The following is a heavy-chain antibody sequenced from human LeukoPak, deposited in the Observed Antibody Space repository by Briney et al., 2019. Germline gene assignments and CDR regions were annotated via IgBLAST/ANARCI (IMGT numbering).Heavy chain of an antibody. V-gene: IGHV3-21*04. CDR3: GRDWGYHSGGNLYC. CDR1: GFTFSIYN. Sequence: GGSLRLSCAASGFTFSIYNMNWVRQAPGKGLEWVSRISSGSGDKHYADSVKGRFTISRDNAKNSLDLQMDSLRGEDTAVYYFGRDWGYHSGGNLYCWGQGTLGTGSS. CDR2: ISSGSGDK. J-gene: IGHJ4*02. D-gene: IGHD4-23*01.